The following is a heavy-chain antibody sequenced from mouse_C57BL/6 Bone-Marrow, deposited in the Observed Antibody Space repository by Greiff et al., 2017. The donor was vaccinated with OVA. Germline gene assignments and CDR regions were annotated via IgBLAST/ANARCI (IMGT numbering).Heavy chain of an antibody. Sequence: EVQLQQSGPELVKPGASVKISCKASGYTFTDYYMNWVKQSHGKSLEWIGDINPNNGGTSYNQKFKGKATLTVDKSSSTAYMELRSLTSEDSAVYYCARTAPDYWGQGTTLTVSS. V-gene: IGHV1-26*01. CDR3: ARTAPDY. J-gene: IGHJ2*01. D-gene: IGHD3-1*01. CDR2: INPNNGGT. CDR1: GYTFTDYY.